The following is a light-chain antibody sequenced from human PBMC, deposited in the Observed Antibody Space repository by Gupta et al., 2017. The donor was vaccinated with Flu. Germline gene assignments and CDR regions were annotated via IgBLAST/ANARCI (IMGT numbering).Light chain of an antibody. CDR2: SNS. V-gene: IGLV1-44*01. CDR3: AAGDDSRNAWV. CDR1: SSNIGSTN. Sequence: QSVLTQPPSASGTPGQWFPISCSGSSSNIGSTNVNWYQQPPGPAPNLLMYSNSQRPSGVPDRFSGSKSGTSAALAISGLQAEDEADYYCAAGDDSRNAWVFGGGTKLTVL. J-gene: IGLJ3*02.